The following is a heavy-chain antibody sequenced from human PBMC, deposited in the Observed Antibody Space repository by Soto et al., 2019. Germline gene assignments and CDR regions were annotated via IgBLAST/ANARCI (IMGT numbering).Heavy chain of an antibody. J-gene: IGHJ4*02. CDR1: GGSIIRGGVY. D-gene: IGHD3-9*01. V-gene: IGHV4-31*04. Sequence: QVRLQASGPGLAKPSQPLALTCTVFGGSIIRGGVYWSWIRQHPGKGLEWIGYIYYRRSTYYNPSLKSRVPISVDTAENHLYIKLSSGTAAVTAVDYYSLRYEYIYYWGQGTLVTVYS. CDR3: SLRYEYIYY. CDR2: IYYRRST.